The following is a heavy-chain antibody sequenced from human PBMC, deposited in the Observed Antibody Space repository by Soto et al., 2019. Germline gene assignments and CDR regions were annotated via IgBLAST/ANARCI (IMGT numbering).Heavy chain of an antibody. J-gene: IGHJ4*02. D-gene: IGHD1-26*01. V-gene: IGHV1-2*02. CDR1: GYTFTGHY. Sequence: ASVKVSCKASGYTFTGHYIHWVRQAPEQGPEWMGEIGPESGATRYAQRFQGRVTMTRDMSITTVYMELNNLSPDDTAVYYCGRGRSGQIVVFYWGQATPVTVS. CDR2: IGPESGAT. CDR3: GRGRSGQIVVFY.